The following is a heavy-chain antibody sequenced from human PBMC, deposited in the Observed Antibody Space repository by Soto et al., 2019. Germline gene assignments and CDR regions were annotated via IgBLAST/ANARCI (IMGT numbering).Heavy chain of an antibody. J-gene: IGHJ4*01. V-gene: IGHV3-23*01. D-gene: IGHD5-12*01. Sequence: GGSLRLSCAASRFIFRDYAMSWVRQTPGKGLEWVSTISTGSVNTHYADSIEGRFTISRDDSKNTLYLQMNSLRAEDTALYYCARDVGGFNAMFDYW. CDR3: ARDVGGFNAMFDY. CDR2: ISTGSVNT. CDR1: RFIFRDYA.